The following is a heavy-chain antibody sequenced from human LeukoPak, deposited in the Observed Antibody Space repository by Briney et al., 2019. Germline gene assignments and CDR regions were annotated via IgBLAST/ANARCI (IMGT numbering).Heavy chain of an antibody. CDR2: IYYCGST. V-gene: IGHV4-31*03. CDR1: GGSISSGGYY. J-gene: IGHJ5*02. CDR3: AGELRGFGELDNWFDP. Sequence: TLSLTCTVSGGSISSGGYYWSWIRQHPGKGLEWIGYIYYCGSTYYNPSLKSRVTISVDTSKNQFSLKLSSVTAADTAVYYCAGELRGFGELDNWFDPWGQGTLVTVSS. D-gene: IGHD3-10*01.